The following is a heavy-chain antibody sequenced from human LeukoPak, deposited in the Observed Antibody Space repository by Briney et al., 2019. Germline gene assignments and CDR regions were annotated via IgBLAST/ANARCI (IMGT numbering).Heavy chain of an antibody. CDR1: GYTFTSYG. Sequence: GASVKVSCKASGYTFTSYGISWVRQAPGQGLEWMGWISAYNGNTNYAQKLQGRVTMTTDTSTSTAYMELRSLRSDDTAVYYCARARYSSSWKGPYYFDYWGQGTLVTVSS. V-gene: IGHV1-18*01. CDR3: ARARYSSSWKGPYYFDY. CDR2: ISAYNGNT. J-gene: IGHJ4*02. D-gene: IGHD6-13*01.